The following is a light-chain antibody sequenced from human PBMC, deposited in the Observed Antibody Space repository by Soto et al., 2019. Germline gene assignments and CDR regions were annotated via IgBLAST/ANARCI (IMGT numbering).Light chain of an antibody. V-gene: IGKV1-5*03. CDR1: QSINNW. CDR2: KAS. Sequence: DIQMTQSPSTLSASVGDRVTITCRASQSINNWLAWYQQKPGKAPNLLIYKASSLESGVPSRFSGSGSGTEFTLTISSLQPDDFATYYCQQYNSYVTFGQGTKVEIK. CDR3: QQYNSYVT. J-gene: IGKJ1*01.